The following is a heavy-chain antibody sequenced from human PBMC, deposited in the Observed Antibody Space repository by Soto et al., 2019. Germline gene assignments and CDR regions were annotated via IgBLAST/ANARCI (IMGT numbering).Heavy chain of an antibody. J-gene: IGHJ6*02. V-gene: IGHV3-48*02. Sequence: XGSLRLSCSASGVTFSSYSMNWVRQAPGKGLDWVSYISSSSSTIYYADSVKGRFTISRDNAKNSLYPQMNSLRDEDTAVYYCARDRVGCSSTSCHPPYYYYGMDVWGQGNTVTVSS. CDR2: ISSSSSTI. CDR1: GVTFSSYS. D-gene: IGHD2-2*01. CDR3: ARDRVGCSSTSCHPPYYYYGMDV.